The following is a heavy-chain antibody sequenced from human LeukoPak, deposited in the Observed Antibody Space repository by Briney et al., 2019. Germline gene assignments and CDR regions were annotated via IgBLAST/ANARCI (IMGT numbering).Heavy chain of an antibody. CDR3: ARGPSNYGDFYYFDY. V-gene: IGHV4-34*01. D-gene: IGHD4-17*01. CDR1: GGSFSGYY. J-gene: IGHJ4*02. CDR2: INHSGST. Sequence: SETLSLTCAVYGGSFSGYYWSWIRQPPWKGLEWIGEINHSGSTNYNPSLKSRVTISVDRSKNQFSLQLSSVTAADTAVYYCARGPSNYGDFYYFDYWGQGTLVTVSS.